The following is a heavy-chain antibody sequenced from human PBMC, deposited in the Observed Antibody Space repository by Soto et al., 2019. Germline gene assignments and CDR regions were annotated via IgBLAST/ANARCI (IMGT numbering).Heavy chain of an antibody. CDR2: TYYKSKWNY. V-gene: IGHV6-1*01. CDR3: ARGPRYSGWCGFDS. Sequence: PSQTLSLTCAISGDRVSSDGAAWNWIRQSPSSGLEWLGRTYYKSKWNYDYALSVKSRITIDPDTSKNHSSLHLTYVTPDDTVVYYCARGPRYSGWCGFDSWGQGSLVTVSS. CDR1: GDRVSSDGAA. J-gene: IGHJ4*02. D-gene: IGHD5-12*01.